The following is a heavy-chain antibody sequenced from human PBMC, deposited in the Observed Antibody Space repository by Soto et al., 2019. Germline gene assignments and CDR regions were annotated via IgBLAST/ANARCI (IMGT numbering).Heavy chain of an antibody. CDR2: IIPIFGTA. Sequence: GASVKVSCKASGGTFSSYAISWVRQAPGQGLEWMGGIIPIFGTANYAQKFQGRVTITADESTSTAYMELSSLRSEDTAVYYCARNRRGGNSVYYCYGMDVWGQGTTVTVSS. J-gene: IGHJ6*02. D-gene: IGHD2-21*02. CDR1: GGTFSSYA. CDR3: ARNRRGGNSVYYCYGMDV. V-gene: IGHV1-69*13.